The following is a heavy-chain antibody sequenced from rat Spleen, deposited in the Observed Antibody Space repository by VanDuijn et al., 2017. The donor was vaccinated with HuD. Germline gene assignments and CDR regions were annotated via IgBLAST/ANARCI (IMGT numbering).Heavy chain of an antibody. D-gene: IGHD1-6*01. CDR2: ISPGGGST. CDR3: ARARVGYTTDYWPHVMDA. CDR1: GFTFSNYY. J-gene: IGHJ4*01. V-gene: IGHV5S23*01. Sequence: EVQLVESGGGLVQPGRSLKLSCAASGFTFSNYYMAWVRQAPTKGLEWVAYISPGGGSTYYRDSVKGRFTISRDNARSTLYLQMSKLGSEDTAIYYCARARVGYTTDYWPHVMDAWGQGASVTVSS.